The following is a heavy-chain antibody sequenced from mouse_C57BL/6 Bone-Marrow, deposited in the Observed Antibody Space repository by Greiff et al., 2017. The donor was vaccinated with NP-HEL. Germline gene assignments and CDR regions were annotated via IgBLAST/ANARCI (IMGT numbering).Heavy chain of an antibody. J-gene: IGHJ4*01. CDR2: ISNLAYSI. CDR3: ARHYYSNYFYYAMDY. D-gene: IGHD2-5*01. CDR1: GFTFSDYG. Sequence: EVHLVESGGGLVQPGGSLKLSCAASGFTFSDYGMAWVRQAPRKGPEWVAFISNLAYSIYYADTVTGRFTISRENAKNTLYLEMSSLRSEDTAMYYCARHYYSNYFYYAMDYWGQGTSVTVSS. V-gene: IGHV5-15*01.